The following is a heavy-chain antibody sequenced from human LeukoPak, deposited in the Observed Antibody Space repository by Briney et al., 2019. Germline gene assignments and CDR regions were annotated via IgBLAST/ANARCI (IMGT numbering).Heavy chain of an antibody. Sequence: SETLSLTCTVSGGSISSYYWSWIRQPPGKGLEWIGYTYYSGSTNYNPSLKSRVTISVDTSKNQFSLKLSSVTAADTAIYYCAKEPYYDSSGNYYFDYWGQGSLVTVSS. D-gene: IGHD3-22*01. CDR3: AKEPYYDSSGNYYFDY. CDR2: TYYSGST. V-gene: IGHV4-59*01. J-gene: IGHJ4*02. CDR1: GGSISSYY.